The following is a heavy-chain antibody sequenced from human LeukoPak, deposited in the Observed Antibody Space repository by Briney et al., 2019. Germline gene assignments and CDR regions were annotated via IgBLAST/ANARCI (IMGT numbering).Heavy chain of an antibody. Sequence: ASVKVSCKASGGTFSSYAISWVRQAPGQGLEWMGGIIPIFGTANYAQKFQGRVTITADESTNTAYMELSSLRSEDTAVYYCARDRAYGGNSFGYWGQGTLVTVSS. CDR1: GGTFSSYA. CDR2: IIPIFGTA. J-gene: IGHJ4*02. D-gene: IGHD4-23*01. CDR3: ARDRAYGGNSFGY. V-gene: IGHV1-69*13.